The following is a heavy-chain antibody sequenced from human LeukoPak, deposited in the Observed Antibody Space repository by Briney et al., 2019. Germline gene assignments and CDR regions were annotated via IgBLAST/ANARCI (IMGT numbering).Heavy chain of an antibody. CDR3: ARVVRSYDSSGYYP. Sequence: GGSLRLSCAASGFTFTRYWMSWVRQAPGKGLEWVAFIQYAGSDKYYADSVKGRFTISRDNAKNSLYLQMNSLRAEDTAVYYCARVVRSYDSSGYYPWGQGTLVTVSS. J-gene: IGHJ5*02. CDR2: IQYAGSDK. CDR1: GFTFTRYW. V-gene: IGHV3-7*01. D-gene: IGHD3-22*01.